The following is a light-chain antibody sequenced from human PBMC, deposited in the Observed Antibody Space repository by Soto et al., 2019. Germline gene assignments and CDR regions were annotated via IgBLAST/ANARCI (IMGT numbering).Light chain of an antibody. J-gene: IGLJ2*01. V-gene: IGLV2-8*01. CDR1: GSDVASYDY. CDR3: SSYADTNNLV. Sequence: QSALLQPPSASGSPGHSITISCTGTGSDVASYDYVSWYQQRPGRAPKLIIFEVTRRPSGVPDRFSGSKSGNTASLTVSGLQAEDEADYYCSSYADTNNLVFGGGTKVTVL. CDR2: EVT.